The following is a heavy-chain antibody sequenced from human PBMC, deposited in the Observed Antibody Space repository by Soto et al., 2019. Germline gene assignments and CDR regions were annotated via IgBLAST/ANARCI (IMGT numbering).Heavy chain of an antibody. CDR1: GYSFTSYW. D-gene: IGHD2-15*01. J-gene: IGHJ6*02. CDR2: IYPGDSDT. CDR3: SRQVARSPSSYYGMDL. Sequence: GESLKISCKGSGYSFTSYWIGWVRQMPGKGLEWMGIIYPGDSDTRYSPSFQGQVTISADKSISTAYLQWSSLKASDTAMYYCSRQVARSPSSYYGMDLWGQGSTVTISS. V-gene: IGHV5-51*01.